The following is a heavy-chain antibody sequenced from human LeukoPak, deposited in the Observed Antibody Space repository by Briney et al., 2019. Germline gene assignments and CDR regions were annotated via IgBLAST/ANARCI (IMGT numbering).Heavy chain of an antibody. CDR1: GGSISSSSYY. CDR3: ARHLRLFVNYYYGMDV. D-gene: IGHD3-22*01. V-gene: IGHV4-61*05. J-gene: IGHJ6*02. CDR2: IYYSGST. Sequence: PSETLSLTCTVSGGSISSSSYYWSWIRQPPGKGLEWIGYIYYSGSTNYNPSLKSRVTISVDTSKNQFSLKLSSVTAADTAVYYCARHLRLFVNYYYGMDVWGQGTTVTVSS.